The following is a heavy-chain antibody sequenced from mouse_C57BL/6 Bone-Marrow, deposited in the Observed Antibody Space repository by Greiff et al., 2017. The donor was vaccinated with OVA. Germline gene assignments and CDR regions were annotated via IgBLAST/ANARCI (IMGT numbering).Heavy chain of an antibody. CDR1: GFTFSSYG. CDR2: ISSGGSYT. J-gene: IGHJ3*01. V-gene: IGHV5-6*02. Sequence: EVKLEESGGDLVKPGGSLKLSCAASGFTFSSYGMSWVRQTPDKRLEWVATISSGGSYTYYPDSVKGRFTISRDNAKNTLYLQMSSLKSEDTAMYYCARQDYDGYYEGAYWGQGTLVTVSA. D-gene: IGHD2-3*01. CDR3: ARQDYDGYYEGAY.